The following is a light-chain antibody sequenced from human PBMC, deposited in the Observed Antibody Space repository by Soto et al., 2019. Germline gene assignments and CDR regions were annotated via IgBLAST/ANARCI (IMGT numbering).Light chain of an antibody. CDR3: SSYTSLNTVI. CDR2: GVT. Sequence: QSALTQPTSVSGSPGQSISISCTGTSNDIGDSNFVSWYRQYPGGAPKLLLYGVTYRPSGVSTRVSASKSGSTASLTISGLQADDEAEYYCSSYTSLNTVIFGGGTKLTVL. J-gene: IGLJ2*01. CDR1: SNDIGDSNF. V-gene: IGLV2-14*01.